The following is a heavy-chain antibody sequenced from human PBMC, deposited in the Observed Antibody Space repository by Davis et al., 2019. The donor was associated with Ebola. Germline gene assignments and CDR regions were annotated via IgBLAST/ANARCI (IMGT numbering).Heavy chain of an antibody. D-gene: IGHD4-17*01. CDR1: GYIFTTYW. CDR3: ARQRNYGDPRDAFDI. CDR2: IDPSDSYT. Sequence: KVSCKGSGYIFTTYWISWVRQMPGKGLEWMGRIDPSDSYTNYSPSFQGQVTISADKSISTAYLQWSSLKASDTAMYYCARQRNYGDPRDAFDIWGQGTMVTVSS. J-gene: IGHJ3*02. V-gene: IGHV5-10-1*04.